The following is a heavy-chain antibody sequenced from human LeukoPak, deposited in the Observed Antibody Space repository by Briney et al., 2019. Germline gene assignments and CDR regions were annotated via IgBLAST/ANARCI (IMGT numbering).Heavy chain of an antibody. J-gene: IGHJ5*02. CDR1: GYTFSRYY. CDR3: ATGVNMIWFAIQS. V-gene: IGHV1-2*02. D-gene: IGHD2-21*01. CDR2: INANSGET. Sequence: GASVKVSCKPSGYTFSRYYFNWVRQAAGQGLKWMGWINANSGETNYAQKCQGRVTMTRDTSISTAYMELSRLNPDDTAVYYCATGVNMIWFAIQSWGQGTLVSVSS.